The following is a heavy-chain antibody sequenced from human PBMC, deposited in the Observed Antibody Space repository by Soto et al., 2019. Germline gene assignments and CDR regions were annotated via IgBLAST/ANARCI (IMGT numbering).Heavy chain of an antibody. D-gene: IGHD2-2*02. CDR2: IIPIFGTA. V-gene: IGHV1-69*13. CDR1: GGTFSSYA. CDR3: AREGAAAIEDAFDI. Sequence: SVKVSCKASGGTFSSYAISWVRQAPGQGLEWMGGIIPIFGTANYAQKFQGRVTITADESTSTAYMELSSLRPEDTAVYYCAREGAAAIEDAFDIWGQGTMVTVSS. J-gene: IGHJ3*02.